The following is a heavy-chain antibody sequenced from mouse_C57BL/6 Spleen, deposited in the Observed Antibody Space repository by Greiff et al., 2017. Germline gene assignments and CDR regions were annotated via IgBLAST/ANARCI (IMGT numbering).Heavy chain of an antibody. CDR2: IYPGDGDT. J-gene: IGHJ1*03. V-gene: IGHV1-82*01. CDR3: ASGYGFDV. Sequence: QVQLQQSGPELVKPGASVKISCKASGYAFSSSWMNWVKQRPGKGLEWIGRIYPGDGDTNYNGKFKGKATLTADKSSSTAYMHLSSLTSEDSAVYFCASGYGFDVWGTGTTVTVSS. D-gene: IGHD2-2*01. CDR1: GYAFSSSW.